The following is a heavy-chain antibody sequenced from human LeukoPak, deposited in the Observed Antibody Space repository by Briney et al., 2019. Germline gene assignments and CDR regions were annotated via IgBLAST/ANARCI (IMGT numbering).Heavy chain of an antibody. CDR3: ARTGGYCSSISCYRAYFDY. J-gene: IGHJ4*02. CDR1: GFTFSNYS. CDR2: ISSSGRTI. V-gene: IGHV3-48*01. D-gene: IGHD2-2*01. Sequence: PGGSLRLSCAASGFTFSNYSMIWVRQAPGMGLEWVSYISSSGRTINYADSVKGRFTISRDNAKNSLYLQMNSLRAEDTAVYYCARTGGYCSSISCYRAYFDYWGQGTLVTVSS.